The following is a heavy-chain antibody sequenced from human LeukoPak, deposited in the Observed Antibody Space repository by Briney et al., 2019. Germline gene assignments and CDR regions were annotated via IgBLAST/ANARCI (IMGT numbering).Heavy chain of an antibody. CDR3: ASLRVSGSYLYYFDY. CDR1: NGSISSYH. D-gene: IGHD1-26*01. J-gene: IGHJ4*02. CDR2: ILTSGTT. Sequence: SETLSLTCTVSNGSISSYHWSWVRQPPGKGLEWIGYILTSGTTNYNPSLKSRLTISVDTSKNQFTLKLSSVTAADTAVYYCASLRVSGSYLYYFDYWGQGTLVTVSS. V-gene: IGHV4-4*09.